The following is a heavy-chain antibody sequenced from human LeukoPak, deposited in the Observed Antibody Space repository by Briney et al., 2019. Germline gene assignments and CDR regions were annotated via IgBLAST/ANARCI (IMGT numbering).Heavy chain of an antibody. CDR2: ITSSSSTI. J-gene: IGHJ4*02. CDR1: GFTFSRYS. CDR3: AKGGTGYCSSSSCLYYFHY. D-gene: IGHD2-2*01. Sequence: GGSLTLSCAAYGFTFSRYSMDWVRQAPGKGLEWVSYITSSSSTIYYADSVKGRFSISRDNSKNMLYLQMNSLRAEDTAVYYCAKGGTGYCSSSSCLYYFHYWGQGTLVTVSS. V-gene: IGHV3-48*04.